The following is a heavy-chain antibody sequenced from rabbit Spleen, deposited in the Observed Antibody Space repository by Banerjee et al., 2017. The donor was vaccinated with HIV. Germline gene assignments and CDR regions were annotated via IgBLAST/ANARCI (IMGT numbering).Heavy chain of an antibody. CDR1: GFSFSGGYL. CDR2: IGAGNGGST. D-gene: IGHD6-1*01. J-gene: IGHJ3*01. V-gene: IGHV1S45*01. Sequence: QEQLVESGGGLVQPEGSLTLTCTASGFSFSGGYLCWVRQAPGKGLEWIGWIGAGNGGSTYYASRAKGRFTISKSSSTVTLQLNSLTVADAATYFCARGGGLSNAYALWGQGTLVTVS. CDR3: ARGGGLSNAYAL.